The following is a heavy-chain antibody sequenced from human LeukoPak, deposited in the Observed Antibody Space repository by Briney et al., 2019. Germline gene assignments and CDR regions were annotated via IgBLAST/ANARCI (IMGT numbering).Heavy chain of an antibody. Sequence: PGGSLSLSCAASGFTFTGYGFHWVRQAPGKGLEWVAVVWYDGTRKYYADSVKGRFTVSRDNSENTVYLQISGLRAEDTAVYYCARDTDTTSHYGRFDPWGQGTLVTVSS. J-gene: IGHJ5*02. D-gene: IGHD4-17*01. V-gene: IGHV3-33*01. CDR1: GFTFTGYG. CDR3: ARDTDTTSHYGRFDP. CDR2: VWYDGTRK.